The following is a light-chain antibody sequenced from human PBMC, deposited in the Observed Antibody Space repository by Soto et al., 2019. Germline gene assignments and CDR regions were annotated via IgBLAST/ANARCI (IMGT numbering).Light chain of an antibody. Sequence: QSALTQPASVSGSPGQSITISCTGTSSDIGHYNYVSWYQQYPGKAPKLMIYEVNNRPSGVSNRFSGSKSGNTASLTISGLQPDDVAYYYFSLYTINSTYGFGTGTKVTVL. CDR1: SSDIGHYNY. CDR2: EVN. V-gene: IGLV2-14*01. J-gene: IGLJ1*01. CDR3: SLYTINSTYG.